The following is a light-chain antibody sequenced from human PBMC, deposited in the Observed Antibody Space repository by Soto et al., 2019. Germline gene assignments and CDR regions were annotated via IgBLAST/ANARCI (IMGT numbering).Light chain of an antibody. CDR1: QSVSSNY. Sequence: EIVLTQSPGTLSLSPGERATLSCRASQSVSSNYLAGYQQKPGQAPRLLIYDTSSRATGIPDRFSGSGSGTDFTLTISRLEPEDFAVYYCQQYGSSPLTFGGGTKVEIK. CDR2: DTS. J-gene: IGKJ4*01. V-gene: IGKV3-20*01. CDR3: QQYGSSPLT.